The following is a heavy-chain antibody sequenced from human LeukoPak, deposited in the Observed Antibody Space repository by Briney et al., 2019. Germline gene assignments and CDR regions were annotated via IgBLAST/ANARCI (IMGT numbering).Heavy chain of an antibody. CDR3: ARDSNGYSSGWGN. CDR2: IYTSGST. CDR1: GGSISSGSYY. D-gene: IGHD6-19*01. V-gene: IGHV4-61*02. Sequence: SETLSLTCTVSGGSISSGSYYWSWIRQPAGKGLEWIGRIYTSGSTNYNPSLKSRVTISVDTSKNLFSLKLSSVTAADTAVYYCARDSNGYSSGWGNWGQGTLVTVSS. J-gene: IGHJ4*02.